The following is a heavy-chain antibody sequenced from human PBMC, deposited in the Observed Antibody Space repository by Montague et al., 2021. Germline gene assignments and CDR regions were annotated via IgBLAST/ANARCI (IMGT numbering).Heavy chain of an antibody. CDR2: N. V-gene: IGHV6-1*01. D-gene: IGHD1-26*01. J-gene: IGHJ4*02. CDR3: ARTSASSDY. Sequence: NDYAVFVKSRITINPDTSKNQISLQLNSVTPEDTAVYYCARTSASSDYWGQGTLVTVSS.